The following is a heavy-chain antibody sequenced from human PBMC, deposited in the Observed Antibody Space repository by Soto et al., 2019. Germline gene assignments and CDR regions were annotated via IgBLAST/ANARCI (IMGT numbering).Heavy chain of an antibody. Sequence: VQLVESGGGLVKPGGSLRLSCAASGFTFSSYSMNWVRQAPGKGLEWVSSISSSSSYIYYADSVKGRFTISRDNAKNSLYLQMNSLRAEDTAVYYCARDYCSSTSCYGYWGQGTLVTVSS. CDR3: ARDYCSSTSCYGY. CDR1: GFTFSSYS. D-gene: IGHD2-2*01. V-gene: IGHV3-21*01. J-gene: IGHJ4*02. CDR2: ISSSSSYI.